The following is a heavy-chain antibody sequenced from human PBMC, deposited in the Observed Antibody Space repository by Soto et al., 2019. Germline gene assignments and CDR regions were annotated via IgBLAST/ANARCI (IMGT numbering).Heavy chain of an antibody. J-gene: IGHJ4*02. Sequence: PGGSLRLSCAAPGFIFSSYAMNWVRQTPGKGLEWVSGISGSGVSTYYADSVKGRFSISRDNSKNTLYLQMNSLRAEDTAIYYCVKVRGGFYTYYFGYWGQGTLVTVSS. V-gene: IGHV3-23*01. CDR2: ISGSGVST. D-gene: IGHD3-10*01. CDR1: GFIFSSYA. CDR3: VKVRGGFYTYYFGY.